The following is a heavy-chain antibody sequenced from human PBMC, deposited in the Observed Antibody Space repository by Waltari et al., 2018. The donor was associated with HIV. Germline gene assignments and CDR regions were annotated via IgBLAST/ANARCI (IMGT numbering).Heavy chain of an antibody. CDR1: GFRVSDYG. Sequence: VQLEESGGGVFQPGRSRRLSCAASGFRVSDYGMHWVRQAPGKGLQWVAVIWYDGSKKEYSDSVKGRFTISKDNSKNTLFLQMNSLRVDDTAVYFCARVPFASSWSADSFDVWGPGTRITVSS. CDR2: IWYDGSKK. CDR3: ARVPFASSWSADSFDV. J-gene: IGHJ3*01. V-gene: IGHV3-33*01. D-gene: IGHD6-13*01.